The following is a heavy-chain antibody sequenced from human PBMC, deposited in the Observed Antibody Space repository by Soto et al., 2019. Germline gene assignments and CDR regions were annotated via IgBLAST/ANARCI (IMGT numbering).Heavy chain of an antibody. CDR1: GFTFSSYW. Sequence: GRSLRLSCAAFGFTFSSYWMHWVRQTPGKGLVWVSRINSDGSSTSYADSVKGRFTISRDNAKNTLYLQMNSLRAEDTAVYYGARGGSLNWYFDLWGRGTLVTVSS. CDR2: INSDGSST. V-gene: IGHV3-74*01. D-gene: IGHD1-26*01. CDR3: ARGGSLNWYFDL. J-gene: IGHJ2*01.